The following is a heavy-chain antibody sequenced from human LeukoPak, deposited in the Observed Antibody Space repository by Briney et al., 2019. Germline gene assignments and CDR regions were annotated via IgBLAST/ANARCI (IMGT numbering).Heavy chain of an antibody. J-gene: IGHJ4*02. CDR1: GGSFIGFH. D-gene: IGHD3-10*01. CDR3: ARHVGVRYYYGSGSYYFDY. CDR2: INHSGST. Sequence: SETLSLTCAVYGGSFIGFHWNWIRQPPGKGLEWIGDINHSGSTNYNPSLTSRVTISVDTSKNQFSLKLSSVTAADTAVYYCARHVGVRYYYGSGSYYFDYWGQGTLVTVSS. V-gene: IGHV4-34*01.